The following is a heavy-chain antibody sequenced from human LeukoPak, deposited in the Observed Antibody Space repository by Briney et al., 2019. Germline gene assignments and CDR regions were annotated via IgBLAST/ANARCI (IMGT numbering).Heavy chain of an antibody. D-gene: IGHD3-10*01. V-gene: IGHV4-4*07. Sequence: SETLSLTCTVSGGSISSYYRSWIRQPAGKGLEWIGRIYTSGSTNYNPSLKSRVTMSVDTSKNQFSLKLSSVTAADTAVYYCARDVYYYGSGSPTGFDYWGQGTLVTVSS. J-gene: IGHJ4*02. CDR3: ARDVYYYGSGSPTGFDY. CDR2: IYTSGST. CDR1: GGSISSYY.